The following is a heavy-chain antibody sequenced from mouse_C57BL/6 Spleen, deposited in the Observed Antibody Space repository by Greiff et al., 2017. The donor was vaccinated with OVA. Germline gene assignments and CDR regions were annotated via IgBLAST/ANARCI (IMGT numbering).Heavy chain of an antibody. V-gene: IGHV3-6*01. D-gene: IGHD1-1*01. Sequence: EVQRVESGPGLVKPSQSLSLTCSVTGYSITSGYYWNWIRQFPGNKLEWMGYISYDGSNNYNPSLKNRISITRDTSKNQFFLKLNSVTTEDTATYYCARDYGSSYEYYAMDYWGQGTSVTVSS. CDR2: ISYDGSN. CDR3: ARDYGSSYEYYAMDY. CDR1: GYSITSGYY. J-gene: IGHJ4*01.